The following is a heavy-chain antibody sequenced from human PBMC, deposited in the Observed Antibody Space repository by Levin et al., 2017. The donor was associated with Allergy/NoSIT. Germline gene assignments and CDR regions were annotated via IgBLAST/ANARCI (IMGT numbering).Heavy chain of an antibody. Sequence: SQTLSLTCAVYGGSFSDSYWSWIRQPPEKGLEWIGEINHSGSTNYNPSLKSRVTISVDTSKNQFSLKLSSVTAADTAIYYCASHRAGARDIVVVSAANNWFDPWGQGTLVTVSS. V-gene: IGHV4-34*01. D-gene: IGHD2-2*01. J-gene: IGHJ5*02. CDR1: GGSFSDSY. CDR2: INHSGST. CDR3: ASHRAGARDIVVVSAANNWFDP.